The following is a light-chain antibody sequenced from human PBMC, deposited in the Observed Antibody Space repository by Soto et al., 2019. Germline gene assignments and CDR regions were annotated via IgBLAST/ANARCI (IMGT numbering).Light chain of an antibody. J-gene: IGLJ2*01. V-gene: IGLV2-14*01. CDR3: SSYTSASTPLV. CDR1: GSDVGGYNY. CDR2: DVS. Sequence: QSALTQPASVSGSPGQSITISCTGTGSDVGGYNYVSWYQQHPGKAPKVMIYDVSNRPSGVSNRFSGSKSGNTASLTISGXXXXXEADYYCSSYTSASTPLVXGGGTKVTVL.